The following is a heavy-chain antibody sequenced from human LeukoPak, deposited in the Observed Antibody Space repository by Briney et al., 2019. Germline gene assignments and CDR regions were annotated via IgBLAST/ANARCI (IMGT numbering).Heavy chain of an antibody. V-gene: IGHV3-30*04. J-gene: IGHJ3*02. CDR1: GFTFSSYA. D-gene: IGHD1-14*01. CDR2: ISYDGSNK. Sequence: PGGSLRLSCAASGFTFSSYAMHWVRQAPGKGLEWVAVISYDGSNKYYADSVKGRFTISRDNSKNTLYLQMNSLRAEDTAVYYCATVNSRSHDAFDIWGQGTMVTVSS. CDR3: ATVNSRSHDAFDI.